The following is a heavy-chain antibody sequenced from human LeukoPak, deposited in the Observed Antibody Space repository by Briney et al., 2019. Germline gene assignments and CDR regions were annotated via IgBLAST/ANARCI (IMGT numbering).Heavy chain of an antibody. CDR2: IYYSGST. D-gene: IGHD2-15*01. V-gene: IGHV4-39*01. CDR1: GGSISSNTYF. CDR3: ARLAYCSGGSCHHDY. Sequence: SETLSLTCTVSGGSISSNTYFWAWIRQPPGKGPEWIGTIYYSGSTYYNPSLNSRVTISVDTSKNQFSLKVTSVTAADTAVYYCARLAYCSGGSCHHDYWGQGTLVTVSS. J-gene: IGHJ4*02.